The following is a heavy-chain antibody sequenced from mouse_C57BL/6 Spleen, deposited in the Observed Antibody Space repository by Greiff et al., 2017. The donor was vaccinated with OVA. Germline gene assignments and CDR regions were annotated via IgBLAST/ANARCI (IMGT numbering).Heavy chain of an antibody. D-gene: IGHD3-2*02. Sequence: QVQLKQPGAELVKPGASVKMSCKASGYTFTSYWITWVKQRPGQGLEWIGDIYPGSGSTNYNEKFKSKATLTVDTSSSTAYMQLSGLTSEDSAVYYCARWETAQAFFAYWGQGTLVTVSA. V-gene: IGHV1-55*01. CDR3: ARWETAQAFFAY. CDR2: IYPGSGST. CDR1: GYTFTSYW. J-gene: IGHJ3*01.